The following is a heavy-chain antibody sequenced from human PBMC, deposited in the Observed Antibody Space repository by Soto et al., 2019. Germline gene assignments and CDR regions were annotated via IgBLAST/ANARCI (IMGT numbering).Heavy chain of an antibody. D-gene: IGHD6-19*01. CDR1: GGTFSSYA. CDR3: ARDPPYSSGWGHDAFDI. CDR2: IIPIFGTA. V-gene: IGHV1-69*13. Sequence: SVKVSCKASGGTFSSYAISWVRQAPGQGLEWMGGIIPIFGTANYAQKFQGRVTITADESTSTAYMELSSLRSEDTAVYYCARDPPYSSGWGHDAFDIWGQGIMVTV. J-gene: IGHJ3*02.